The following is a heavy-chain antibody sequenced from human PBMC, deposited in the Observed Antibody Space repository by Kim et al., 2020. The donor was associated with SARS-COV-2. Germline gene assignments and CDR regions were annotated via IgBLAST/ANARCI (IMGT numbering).Heavy chain of an antibody. CDR1: GFIFSHYG. Sequence: GGSLRLSCAASGFIFSHYGMTWVRQAPGKGLEWVSGVGASGTSTYYADSVNGRFTVSRDNSKNTLHLQMNSLRVEDTAVYYCAKDGLSGYDPYYFDHWG. CDR2: VGASGTST. CDR3: AKDGLSGYDPYYFDH. D-gene: IGHD5-12*01. V-gene: IGHV3-23*01. J-gene: IGHJ4*01.